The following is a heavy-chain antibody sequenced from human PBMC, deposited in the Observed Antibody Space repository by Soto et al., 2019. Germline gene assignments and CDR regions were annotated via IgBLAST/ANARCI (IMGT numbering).Heavy chain of an antibody. Sequence: EVQLLESGVGLVQPGESLRLSCAASGFTFSSYAMSWFRQAPGKGLEWVSVISGSDDSTYYADSVKGRFTIARDSSKNTLYLQMNSLRAEDTAVYYCANRSSSSTFGSWGQGTLVTGSS. D-gene: IGHD6-6*01. CDR2: ISGSDDST. J-gene: IGHJ4*02. CDR1: GFTFSSYA. CDR3: ANRSSSSTFGS. V-gene: IGHV3-23*01.